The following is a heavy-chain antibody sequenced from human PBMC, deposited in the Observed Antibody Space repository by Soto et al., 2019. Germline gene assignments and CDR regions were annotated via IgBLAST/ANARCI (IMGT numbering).Heavy chain of an antibody. J-gene: IGHJ6*03. CDR1: GYTFTSYG. V-gene: IGHV1-18*01. D-gene: IGHD4-4*01. CDR3: ARAGYSNYGTFYYYYYMDV. Sequence: ASVKVSCKVSGYTFTSYGISWVRQAPGQGLEWMGWISAYNGNTNYAQKLQGRVTMTTDTSTSTAYMELRSLRSDDTAVYYCARAGYSNYGTFYYYYYMDVWGKGTTVTVAS. CDR2: ISAYNGNT.